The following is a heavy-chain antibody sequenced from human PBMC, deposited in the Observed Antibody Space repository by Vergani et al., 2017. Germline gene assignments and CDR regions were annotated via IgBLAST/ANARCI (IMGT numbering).Heavy chain of an antibody. D-gene: IGHD1-26*01. CDR1: GFTFSSYG. CDR3: AKEGAYSGXYYY. CDR2: ISYDGSNT. Sequence: QVQLVESGGGVVQPGRSLRLSCAASGFTFSSYGMHWVRQAPGKGLEWVAVISYDGSNTYYADSVKGRFTISRDNSKNTLYLQMNSLRAEDTAVYYCAKEGAYSGXYYYWGQGTLVTVSS. V-gene: IGHV3-30*18. J-gene: IGHJ4*02.